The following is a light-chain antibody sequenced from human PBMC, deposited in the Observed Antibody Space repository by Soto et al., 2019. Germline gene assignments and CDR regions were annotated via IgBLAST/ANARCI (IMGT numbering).Light chain of an antibody. Sequence: QSALTQPPSASGSPGQSVTISCTGTKSDIGVYDFVSWYQHHPGKAPRLIIYEVVQRPSGVPDRFSGSKSGNTASLTVSGLQAADEADYYCSSYTNSGSVFGGGTKLTVL. CDR3: SSYTNSGSV. V-gene: IGLV2-8*01. CDR2: EVV. J-gene: IGLJ2*01. CDR1: KSDIGVYDF.